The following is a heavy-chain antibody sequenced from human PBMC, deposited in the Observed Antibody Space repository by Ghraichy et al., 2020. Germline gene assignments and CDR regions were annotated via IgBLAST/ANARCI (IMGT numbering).Heavy chain of an antibody. J-gene: IGHJ3*02. D-gene: IGHD3-3*01. CDR3: ARDSYDFWSGEWGAFDI. Sequence: GGSLRLSCAASGFTFSSYSMNWVRQAPGKGLEWVSSISSSSSYIYYADSVKGRFTISRDNAKNSLYLQMNSLRAEDTAVYYCARDSYDFWSGEWGAFDIWGQGTMVTVSS. V-gene: IGHV3-21*01. CDR1: GFTFSSYS. CDR2: ISSSSSYI.